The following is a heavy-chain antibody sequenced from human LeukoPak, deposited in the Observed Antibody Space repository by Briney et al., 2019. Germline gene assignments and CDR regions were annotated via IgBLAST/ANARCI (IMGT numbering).Heavy chain of an antibody. CDR3: ARDDYYDSSGYYQDY. CDR1: GFTFSSYA. J-gene: IGHJ4*02. V-gene: IGHV3-64*01. Sequence: PGGSLRLSCAASGFTFSSYAMHWVRQAPGKGLEYVSAISSNGGSTYYANSVKGRFTISRDNSKNTLYLQMGSLRAEDMAVYYCARDDYYDSSGYYQDYWGQGTLVTVSS. CDR2: ISSNGGST. D-gene: IGHD3-22*01.